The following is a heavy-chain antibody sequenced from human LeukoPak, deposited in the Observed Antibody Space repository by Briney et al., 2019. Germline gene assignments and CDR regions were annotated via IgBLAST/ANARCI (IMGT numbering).Heavy chain of an antibody. CDR2: IYYSGNT. V-gene: IGHV4-59*01. CDR3: ASLLHPSGYEWLFDS. J-gene: IGHJ4*02. CDR1: GGSISTYY. Sequence: PSETLSLTCTVSGGSISTYYWSWIRQPPGKGLEWIGYIYYSGNTNYNPSLKSRVTISVDTSKNQFSLKLSSVTAADTAVYSCASLLHPSGYEWLFDSWGQGTLVTVSS. D-gene: IGHD5-12*01.